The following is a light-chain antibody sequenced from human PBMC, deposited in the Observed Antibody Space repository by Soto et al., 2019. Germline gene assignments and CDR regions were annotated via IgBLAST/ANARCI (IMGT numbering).Light chain of an antibody. CDR1: QSVSSY. Sequence: IVMTQSASTLSVSPGERATLSCRASQSVSSYLAWYQQKPGQAPRLLVYSASTRATGIPARFSGSGSGTEFALTISSLQSEDFALYYCQQYHNWPRTFGQGTRLEI. J-gene: IGKJ5*01. CDR2: SAS. V-gene: IGKV3-15*01. CDR3: QQYHNWPRT.